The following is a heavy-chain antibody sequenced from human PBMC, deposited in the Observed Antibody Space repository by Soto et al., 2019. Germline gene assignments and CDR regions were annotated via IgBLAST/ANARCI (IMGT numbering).Heavy chain of an antibody. D-gene: IGHD6-19*01. CDR1: GYSISNNYY. V-gene: IGHV4-38-2*02. CDR2: IFHSGTT. CDR3: ARDPMGTGWLGNFDY. J-gene: IGHJ4*02. Sequence: PSETLSLTCAVSGYSISNNYYWAWIRQSPGKGLEWIGSIFHSGTTYSNPSLKSRVTISVDTSKNQFSLKLASVTAADTAIYYCARDPMGTGWLGNFDYWGQGTPVTVSS.